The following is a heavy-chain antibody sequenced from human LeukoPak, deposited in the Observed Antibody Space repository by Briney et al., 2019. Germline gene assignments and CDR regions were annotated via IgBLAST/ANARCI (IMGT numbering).Heavy chain of an antibody. V-gene: IGHV4-61*05. CDR3: ARAAPGIAVAGFDP. CDR2: IYYSGST. J-gene: IGHJ5*02. CDR1: GGSISSSSYY. D-gene: IGHD6-19*01. Sequence: SETLSLTCTVSGGSISSSSYYWGWIRQPPGKGLEWIGYIYYSGSTNYNPSLKSRVTISVDKSKNQFSLKLSSVTAADTAVYYCARAAPGIAVAGFDPWGQGTLVTVSS.